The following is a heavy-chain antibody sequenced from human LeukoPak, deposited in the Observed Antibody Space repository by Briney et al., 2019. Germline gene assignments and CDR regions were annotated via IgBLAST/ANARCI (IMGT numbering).Heavy chain of an antibody. D-gene: IGHD3-3*01. CDR3: ARVNYDFWSGYSY. Sequence: GGSLRLSCVASGFTFSNYSMNWVRQAPGKGLEWISYISGTSSTIYTDSVKGRFTISRDNAKNTLYLQMNSLRAEDTAVYYCARVNYDFWSGYSYWGQGTLVTVSS. J-gene: IGHJ4*02. CDR1: GFTFSNYS. CDR2: ISGTSST. V-gene: IGHV3-48*04.